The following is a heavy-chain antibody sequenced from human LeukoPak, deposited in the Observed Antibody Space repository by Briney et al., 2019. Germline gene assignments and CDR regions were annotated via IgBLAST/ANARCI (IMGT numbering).Heavy chain of an antibody. CDR1: GFTFSGYE. CDR3: ARSSYYDFWSGLTQGGMDV. V-gene: IGHV3-48*03. D-gene: IGHD3-3*01. CDR2: ISSSGSTI. J-gene: IGHJ6*02. Sequence: PGGSLRLSCAASGFTFSGYEMNWVRQAPGKGLEWVSYISSSGSTIYYADSVKGRFTISRDNAKNSLYPQMNSLRAEDTAVYYCARSSYYDFWSGLTQGGMDVWGQGTTVTVSS.